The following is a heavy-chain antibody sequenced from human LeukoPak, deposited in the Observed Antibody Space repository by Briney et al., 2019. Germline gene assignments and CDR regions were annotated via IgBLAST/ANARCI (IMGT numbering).Heavy chain of an antibody. CDR3: VKDFWPARDGGGYYSPFEY. CDR2: ISANGDTT. D-gene: IGHD3-22*01. J-gene: IGHJ4*02. V-gene: IGHV3-23*01. Sequence: GGFLRLSCAASGFTFSNYAMNWVRQAPGKGLEWVSGISANGDTTYYVDTVRGRFTISRDNSKNSVFLQMNSLRDADTAVYYCVKDFWPARDGGGYYSPFEYWGEGTLVTVSS. CDR1: GFTFSNYA.